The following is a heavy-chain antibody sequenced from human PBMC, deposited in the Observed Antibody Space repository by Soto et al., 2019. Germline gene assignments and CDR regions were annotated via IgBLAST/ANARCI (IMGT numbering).Heavy chain of an antibody. CDR1: GGTFSSYA. CDR2: IIPIFGTA. V-gene: IGHV1-69*13. CDR3: ARASFWSRYYKGDYYYYGMDV. D-gene: IGHD3-3*01. Sequence: ASVKVSCKASGGTFSSYAISWVRQAPGQGLEWMGGIIPIFGTANYAQKFQGRVTITADESTSTAYMELSSLRSEDTAVYYCARASFWSRYYKGDYYYYGMDVWGQGTSVTVYS. J-gene: IGHJ6*02.